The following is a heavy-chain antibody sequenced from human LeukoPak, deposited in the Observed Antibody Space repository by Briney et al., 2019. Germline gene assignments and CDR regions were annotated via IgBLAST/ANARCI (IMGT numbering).Heavy chain of an antibody. J-gene: IGHJ5*02. CDR2: ISAYNGNT. Sequence: GASVKVSCKASGYTFTSYGISWVRQAPGQGLEWMGWISAYNGNTNYAQKLQGRVTMTTDTSTSTAYMELRSLRSDDTAVYYCARVDCSGGSCYWFDPWGQGTLVTVSS. CDR1: GYTFTSYG. CDR3: ARVDCSGGSCYWFDP. V-gene: IGHV1-18*01. D-gene: IGHD2-15*01.